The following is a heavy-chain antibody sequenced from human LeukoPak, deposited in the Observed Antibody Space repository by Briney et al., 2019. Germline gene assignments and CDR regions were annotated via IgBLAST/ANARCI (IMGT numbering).Heavy chain of an antibody. J-gene: IGHJ4*02. CDR2: ISSGSSTI. CDR1: GFTFSSYS. Sequence: GGSLRLSCAASGFTFSSYSMNWVRQAPGKGLEWVSYISSGSSTIYYADSVKGRFTISRDNAKNSLYLQMNSLGAEDTAVYYCARTTREGGSGYHYWGQGILVTVSS. D-gene: IGHD3-22*01. V-gene: IGHV3-48*01. CDR3: ARTTREGGSGYHY.